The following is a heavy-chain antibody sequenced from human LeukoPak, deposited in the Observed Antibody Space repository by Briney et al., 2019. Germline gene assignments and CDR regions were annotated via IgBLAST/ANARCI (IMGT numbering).Heavy chain of an antibody. CDR2: INPNSGGT. D-gene: IGHD6-13*01. Sequence: ASVKVSCKASGYTFTGYYMHWVRQAPGQGLEWMGWINPNSGGTNYAQKFQGRVTMTRDTSISTAYMELSRLRSDDTAVYYCARSGYSSSWPVYYYYGMDVWGQGTTVTVSS. CDR1: GYTFTGYY. V-gene: IGHV1-2*02. CDR3: ARSGYSSSWPVYYYYGMDV. J-gene: IGHJ6*02.